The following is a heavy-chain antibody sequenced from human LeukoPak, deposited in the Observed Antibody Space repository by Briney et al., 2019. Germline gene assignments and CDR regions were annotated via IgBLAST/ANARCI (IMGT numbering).Heavy chain of an antibody. V-gene: IGHV4-30-4*08. CDR3: ARLPGWLRFRFGYYYMDV. Sequence: SETLSLTGTVSGGSISSGDYYWSWIRQPPGKGLEWIGYIYYSGSTYYNPSLKSRVTISVDTSKNQFSLKLSSVTAADTAVYYCARLPGWLRFRFGYYYMDVWGEGTTVTVSS. J-gene: IGHJ6*03. CDR1: GGSISSGDYY. CDR2: IYYSGST. D-gene: IGHD5-12*01.